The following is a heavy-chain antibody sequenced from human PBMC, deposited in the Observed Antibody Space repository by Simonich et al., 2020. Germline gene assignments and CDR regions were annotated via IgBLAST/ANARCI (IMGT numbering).Heavy chain of an antibody. J-gene: IGHJ3*02. CDR1: GGSFRGYY. Sequence: QVQLQQWGAGLLKPSETLSLTCAVYGGSFRGYYWSWIRQPPGKGLEWIGEINHSGSNNYNPSLKRRVTISVDTSKNQFSLKLSSVTAADTAVYYCARGKGWKNAFDIWGQGTMVTVSS. V-gene: IGHV4-34*01. CDR2: INHSGSN. CDR3: ARGKGWKNAFDI. D-gene: IGHD1-1*01.